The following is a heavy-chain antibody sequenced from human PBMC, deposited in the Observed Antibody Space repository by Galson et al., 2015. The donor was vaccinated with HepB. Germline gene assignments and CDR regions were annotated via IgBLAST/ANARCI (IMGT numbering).Heavy chain of an antibody. CDR1: GFTFSSYS. J-gene: IGHJ2*01. D-gene: IGHD5-18*01. Sequence: SLRLSCAASGFTFSSYSMNWVRQAPGKGLEWVSSISSSSSYIYYADSVKGRFTISRDNAKNSLYLQMNSLRAEDTAVYYCAKYSYGASYWYFDLWGRGTLVTVSS. CDR2: ISSSSSYI. V-gene: IGHV3-21*01. CDR3: AKYSYGASYWYFDL.